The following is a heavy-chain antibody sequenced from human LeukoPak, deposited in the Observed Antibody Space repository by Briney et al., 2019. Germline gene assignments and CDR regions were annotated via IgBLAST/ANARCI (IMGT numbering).Heavy chain of an antibody. CDR2: ISGSGGST. Sequence: GGSLRLSCAASGFTFSSYAMSWVRQAPGKGLEWVSAISGSGGSTYYADSVKGRFTISRDNSKNTLYLQMNSLRAGDTAVYYCANDIAVAVHYYFDYWGQGTLVTVSS. CDR3: ANDIAVAVHYYFDY. J-gene: IGHJ4*02. V-gene: IGHV3-23*01. CDR1: GFTFSSYA. D-gene: IGHD6-19*01.